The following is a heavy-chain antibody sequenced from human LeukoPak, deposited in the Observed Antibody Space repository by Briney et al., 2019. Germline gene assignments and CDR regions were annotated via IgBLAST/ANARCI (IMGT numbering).Heavy chain of an antibody. D-gene: IGHD3-3*01. J-gene: IGHJ4*02. CDR1: GFTFSSYA. V-gene: IGHV3-23*01. Sequence: GGSLRLSCAAPGFTFSSYAVSWGRRAPGKGLDWVSTTSGSGRGSAGTTYYADSVKGRFTISRDNSKNTLYLQMNSLRAEDTAIYYCNYDFWSGYNRLDYWGQGTLVTVSS. CDR2: TSGSGRGSAGTT. CDR3: NYDFWSGYNRLDY.